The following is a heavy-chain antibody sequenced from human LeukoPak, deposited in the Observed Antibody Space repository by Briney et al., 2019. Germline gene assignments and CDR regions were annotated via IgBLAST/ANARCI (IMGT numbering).Heavy chain of an antibody. Sequence: GSLRLSCAASGFTFSDSWMSWIRQPPGKGLEWIGYIYYSRSTNYNPSLKSRVTISVDTSKNQFSLKLSSVTAADTAVYYCARQADSSGYYLSPWGQGTLVTVSS. D-gene: IGHD3-22*01. CDR3: ARQADSSGYYLSP. J-gene: IGHJ5*02. V-gene: IGHV4-59*08. CDR2: IYYSRST. CDR1: GFTFSDSW.